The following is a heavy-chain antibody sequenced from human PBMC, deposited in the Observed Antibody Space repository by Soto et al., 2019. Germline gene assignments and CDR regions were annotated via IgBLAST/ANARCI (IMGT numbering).Heavy chain of an antibody. CDR1: GYTFTSYG. CDR2: ISAYNGNT. CDR3: ARGGYGPFYYYYMDV. V-gene: IGHV1-18*01. D-gene: IGHD5-12*01. Sequence: ASVKVSCKASGYTFTSYGISWVRQAPGQGLEWMGWISAYNGNTNYAQKLQGRVTMTTDTSTSTAYVELRSLRSDDTAVYYCARGGYGPFYYYYMDVWGKGTTVTVSS. J-gene: IGHJ6*03.